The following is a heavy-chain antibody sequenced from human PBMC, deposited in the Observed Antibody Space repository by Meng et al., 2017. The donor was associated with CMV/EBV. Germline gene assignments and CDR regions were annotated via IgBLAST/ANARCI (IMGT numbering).Heavy chain of an antibody. D-gene: IGHD2-2*01. V-gene: IGHV1-2*02. CDR1: GYTFTGYY. Sequence: ASVKVSCKASGYTFTGYYMHWVRQAPGQGLEWMGWINPNSGGTNYAQKFQGRVTMTRDTSISTAYMELSRLRSDDTAVYYCARDLRGSSRPIYYGMDVWGQETTVTVSS. J-gene: IGHJ6*02. CDR3: ARDLRGSSRPIYYGMDV. CDR2: INPNSGGT.